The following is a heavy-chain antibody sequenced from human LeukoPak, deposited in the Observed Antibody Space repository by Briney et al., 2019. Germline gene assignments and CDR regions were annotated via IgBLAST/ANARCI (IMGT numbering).Heavy chain of an antibody. V-gene: IGHV3-21*01. CDR3: ARRATTERGHSYGLDY. CDR1: GFTFSSYH. Sequence: GGSLRLSCEVSGFTFSSYHMNWVRQAPGKGLEWVASISTSNSYIYYADSMTGRLTISRDNAKNSLYLQMNSLRAEDTAIYYCARRATTERGHSYGLDYSGQGTLVTVSS. J-gene: IGHJ4*02. D-gene: IGHD5-18*01. CDR2: ISTSNSYI.